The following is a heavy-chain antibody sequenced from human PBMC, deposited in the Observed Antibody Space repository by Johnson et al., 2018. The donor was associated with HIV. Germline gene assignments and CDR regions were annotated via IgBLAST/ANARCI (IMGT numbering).Heavy chain of an antibody. D-gene: IGHD6-6*01. Sequence: VQLVESGGGLVQPGGSLRLSCAASGFTFSDYDMHWVRQAPGKGLEWVSGISWNSGGIGYADSVKGRFTISRDNAKNSLYLQMNSLRTEDTAVYYCAKDLGYSSSSRAFDIWGQGTMVTVSS. J-gene: IGHJ3*02. CDR1: GFTFSDYD. CDR2: ISWNSGGI. V-gene: IGHV3-9*01. CDR3: AKDLGYSSSSRAFDI.